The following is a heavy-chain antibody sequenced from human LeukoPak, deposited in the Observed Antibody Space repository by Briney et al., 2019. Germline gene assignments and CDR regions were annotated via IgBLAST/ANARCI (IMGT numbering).Heavy chain of an antibody. CDR3: ARDARGYSYGN. Sequence: SVKVSCKASGGTFSSYAISWVRQAPGQGLEWMGGIIPIFGTANYAQKFQGRVTITADESTSTAYIELSSLRSEDTAVYYCARDARGYSYGNWGQGTLATVSS. CDR1: GGTFSSYA. V-gene: IGHV1-69*01. D-gene: IGHD5-18*01. CDR2: IIPIFGTA. J-gene: IGHJ4*02.